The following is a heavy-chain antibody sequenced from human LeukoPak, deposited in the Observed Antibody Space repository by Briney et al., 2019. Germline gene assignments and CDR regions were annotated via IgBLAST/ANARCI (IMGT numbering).Heavy chain of an antibody. V-gene: IGHV3-33*06. CDR1: GFTFSSYG. CDR2: IWYDGNHK. J-gene: IGHJ4*02. D-gene: IGHD2-2*01. Sequence: GGSLRLYCAASGFTFSSYGMHWVRQAPGKGLEWVAIIWYDGNHKYYVDSVKGRFTISRDNSKNTLYLQMDSLRAEDTAVYYCAKAPKRYCTSASCQGYFDYWGQGTLVTVSS. CDR3: AKAPKRYCTSASCQGYFDY.